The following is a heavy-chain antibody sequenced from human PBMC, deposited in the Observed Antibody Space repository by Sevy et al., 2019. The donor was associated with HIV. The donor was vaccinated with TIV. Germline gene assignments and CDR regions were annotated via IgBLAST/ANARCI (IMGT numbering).Heavy chain of an antibody. CDR1: GGAMNNYY. CDR3: PGSRGGPPTRPSGLWQQLARTDTMNYFDY. D-gene: IGHD6-13*01. J-gene: IGHJ4*02. Sequence: SETLSLTCTVSGGAMNNYYWSWIRQPPGKGLEWIGYIYYSGSTNYNPSLKSRVTISVDTSKNQFSLKLSSVTAADTAVFYCPGSRGGPPTRPSGLWQQLARTDTMNYFDYWGQGTLVTVSS. V-gene: IGHV4-59*01. CDR2: IYYSGST.